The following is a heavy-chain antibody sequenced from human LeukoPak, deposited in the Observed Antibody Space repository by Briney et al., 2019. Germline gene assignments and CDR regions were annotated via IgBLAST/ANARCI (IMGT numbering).Heavy chain of an antibody. J-gene: IGHJ4*02. CDR1: GFTFSSYW. V-gene: IGHV3-74*01. CDR2: ITSDGSGI. D-gene: IGHD2-21*02. Sequence: GGSLRLSCAASGFTFSSYWMHWVRQPPGKGLVWVSRITSDGSGIGYADSVKGRFSTSRDNAKNTLYLQMDSLRTEDTAVYYCARDGGSYRPFDYWGQGTLVTVSS. CDR3: ARDGGSYRPFDY.